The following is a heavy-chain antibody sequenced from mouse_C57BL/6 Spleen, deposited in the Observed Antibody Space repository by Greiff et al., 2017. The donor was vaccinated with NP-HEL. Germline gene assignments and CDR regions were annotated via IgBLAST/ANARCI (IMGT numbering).Heavy chain of an antibody. CDR3: TRRDYSNSHWYFDV. CDR2: ISSGGDYI. Sequence: EVKLMESGEGLVKPGGSLKLSCAASGFTFSSYAMSWVRQTPEKRLEWVAYISSGGDYIYYADTVKGRFTISRDNARNTLYLQMSSLKSEDTAMYYCTRRDYSNSHWYFDVWGTGTTVTVSS. V-gene: IGHV5-9-1*02. CDR1: GFTFSSYA. J-gene: IGHJ1*03. D-gene: IGHD2-5*01.